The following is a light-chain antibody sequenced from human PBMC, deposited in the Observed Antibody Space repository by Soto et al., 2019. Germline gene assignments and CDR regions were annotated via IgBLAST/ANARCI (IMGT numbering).Light chain of an antibody. V-gene: IGLV2-8*01. CDR3: SSYAGGNPDVV. Sequence: QSALTQPPSASGSPGQSVTISCTGTSSAVGGYVYVSWYQQYPGKAPKLMIYEVNKRPSGVPDRFSGSKSGNTASLTVSGLQAEDEADYYCSSYAGGNPDVVFGGGTKLTVL. CDR1: SSAVGGYVY. CDR2: EVN. J-gene: IGLJ2*01.